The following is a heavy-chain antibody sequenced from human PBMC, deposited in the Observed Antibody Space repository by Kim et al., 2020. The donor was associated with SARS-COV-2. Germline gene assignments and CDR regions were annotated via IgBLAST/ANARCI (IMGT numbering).Heavy chain of an antibody. CDR1: GYTLTELS. CDR2: LDPEDGET. D-gene: IGHD6-19*01. Sequence: ASVKVSCKASGYTLTELSMHWVRQAPGKGLEWRGGLDPEDGETIYAQKFQGRVTMTEDTSTDTAYMELSSLRSEDTAVYYCETGPAVAGTLVHYYYYYGMDVWGQGTTVTVSS. J-gene: IGHJ6*02. CDR3: ETGPAVAGTLVHYYYYYGMDV. V-gene: IGHV1-24*01.